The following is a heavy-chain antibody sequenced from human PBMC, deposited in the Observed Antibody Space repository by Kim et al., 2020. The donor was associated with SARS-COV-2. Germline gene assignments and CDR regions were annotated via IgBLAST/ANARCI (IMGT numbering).Heavy chain of an antibody. CDR1: GGSFSGYY. Sequence: SETLSLTCAVYGGSFSGYYWSWIRQPPGKGLEWIGEINHSGSTNYNPSLKSRVTISVDTSKNQFSLKLSSVTAADTAVYYCARGRKVRGDIILVYGFDYWGQGTLVTVSS. CDR3: ARGRKVRGDIILVYGFDY. CDR2: INHSGST. D-gene: IGHD3-10*01. J-gene: IGHJ4*02. V-gene: IGHV4-34*01.